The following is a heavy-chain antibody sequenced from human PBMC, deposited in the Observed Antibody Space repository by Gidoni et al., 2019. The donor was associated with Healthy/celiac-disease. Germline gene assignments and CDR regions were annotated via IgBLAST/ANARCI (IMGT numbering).Heavy chain of an antibody. CDR3: ATCGGNCYNRWEAEYFQH. CDR2: IFYDGSNK. D-gene: IGHD2-21*02. J-gene: IGHJ1*01. V-gene: IGHV3-30-3*01. CDR1: GFPSSSYA. Sequence: QVQLVESGGGVVEPGRSLRLSCAASGFPSSSYAMPWVRQAPGKGLEWVAVIFYDGSNKYYADSVKGRFTISRDNSKNTLYLQMNSLRAEDTAVYYCATCGGNCYNRWEAEYFQHWGQGTLVTVSS.